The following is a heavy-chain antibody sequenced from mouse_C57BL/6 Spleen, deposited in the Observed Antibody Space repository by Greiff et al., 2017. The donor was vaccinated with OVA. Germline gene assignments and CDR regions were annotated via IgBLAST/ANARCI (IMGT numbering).Heavy chain of an antibody. CDR1: GYTFTSYG. J-gene: IGHJ2*01. V-gene: IGHV1-81*01. CDR3: ARGRDYVSSWYFDY. CDR2: IYPRSGNT. Sequence: QVQLQQSGAELARPGASVKLSCKASGYTFTSYGISWVKQRTGQGLEWIGEIYPRSGNTYYNEKFKGKATLTADKSSSTEYLELRSLTSEDSAVYYCARGRDYVSSWYFDYWGQGTTLTVSS. D-gene: IGHD1-1*01.